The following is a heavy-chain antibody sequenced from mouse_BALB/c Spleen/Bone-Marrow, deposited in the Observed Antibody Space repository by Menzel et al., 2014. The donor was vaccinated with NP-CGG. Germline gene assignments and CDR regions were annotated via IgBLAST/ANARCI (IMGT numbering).Heavy chain of an antibody. CDR3: ARHNYRYDDYAMDY. D-gene: IGHD2-14*01. CDR2: INSDGGST. CDR1: EYEFXSHD. Sequence: DVKLVESGGGLVQPGESLKLSCESNEYEFXSHDMSWVRKTPEKRLELVAAINSDGGSTYYPDTMERRFIISRDNTKKTLYLQMSSLRSEDTALYYCARHNYRYDDYAMDYWGQGTSVTVSS. J-gene: IGHJ4*01. V-gene: IGHV5-2*01.